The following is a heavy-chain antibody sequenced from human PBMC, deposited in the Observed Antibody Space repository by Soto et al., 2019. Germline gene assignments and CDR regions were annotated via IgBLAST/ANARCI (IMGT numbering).Heavy chain of an antibody. CDR2: IYWDDDK. CDR3: ALRLRDYGLGRERANYFDP. V-gene: IGHV2-5*02. CDR1: GFSLSTTGVG. D-gene: IGHD3-10*01. J-gene: IGHJ5*02. Sequence: QITLKESGPTLVRPTQTLTLTCTFSGFSLSTTGVGVGWIRQPPGKALEWLALIYWDDDKRYSPSLKSRLTISKDTSKNEVILTMTNMDPVDTATYYCALRLRDYGLGRERANYFDPWRQGTLVTVSS.